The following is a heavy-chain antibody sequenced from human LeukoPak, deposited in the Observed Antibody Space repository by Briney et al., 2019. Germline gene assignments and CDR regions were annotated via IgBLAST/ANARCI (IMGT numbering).Heavy chain of an antibody. V-gene: IGHV5-51*01. CDR3: ARQSRDGSKTRGYYFDY. D-gene: IGHD3-10*01. CDR1: GYTFTNYW. CDR2: IYPADSDT. J-gene: IGHJ4*02. Sequence: GESLKISCQVSGYTFTNYWIGWVRQMPGKGLESMGIIYPADSDTTYSPSFQGQVTVSADKSISTVYLQRSSLKASDTAMYYCARQSRDGSKTRGYYFDYWGQGTLVTVSS.